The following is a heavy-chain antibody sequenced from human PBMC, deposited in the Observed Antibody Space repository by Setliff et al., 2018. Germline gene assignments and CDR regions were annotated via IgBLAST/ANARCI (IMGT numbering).Heavy chain of an antibody. CDR3: ARISASSSHFDY. D-gene: IGHD6-13*01. J-gene: IGHJ4*02. CDR1: GFSLNTSGMR. V-gene: IGHV2-70*04. Sequence: VSGPTLVNPTPTLTLTCTFSGFSLNTSGMRVSWIRQPPGRALEWLARIDWDDDKFYSTSLKTRLTISKDASKKQVVLTMTNMDPVDTATYYCARISASSSHFDYWGPGTLVTVSS. CDR2: IDWDDDK.